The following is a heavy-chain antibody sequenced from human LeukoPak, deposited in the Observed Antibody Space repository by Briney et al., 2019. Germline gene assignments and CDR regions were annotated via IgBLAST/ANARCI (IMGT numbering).Heavy chain of an antibody. CDR3: ARDQPYDFWSGYYDY. J-gene: IGHJ4*02. D-gene: IGHD3-3*01. V-gene: IGHV1-18*01. CDR1: GYTFTSYG. Sequence: ASVKVSCKASGYTFTSYGISWVRQAPGQGLEWMGWISAYNGNTNYAQKLQGRVTMTTDTSTSTAYMELRSLRSDDTAVYYCARDQPYDFWSGYYDYWGQGTLVTVSS. CDR2: ISAYNGNT.